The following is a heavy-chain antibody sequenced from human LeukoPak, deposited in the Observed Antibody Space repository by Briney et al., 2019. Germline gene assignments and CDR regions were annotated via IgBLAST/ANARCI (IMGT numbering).Heavy chain of an antibody. J-gene: IGHJ5*02. CDR2: IIPIFGTA. Sequence: GASVKVSCKASGYTFTSYAMNWVRQAPGQGLEWMGGIIPIFGTANYAQKFQGRVTITADKSTSTAYMELSSLRSEDTAVYYCARQHLQRIAVAAAQGWFDPWGQGTLVTVSS. CDR1: GYTFTSYA. CDR3: ARQHLQRIAVAAAQGWFDP. D-gene: IGHD6-19*01. V-gene: IGHV1-69*06.